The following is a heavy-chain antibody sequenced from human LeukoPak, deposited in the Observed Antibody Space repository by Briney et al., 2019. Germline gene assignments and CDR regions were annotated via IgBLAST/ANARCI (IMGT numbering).Heavy chain of an antibody. Sequence: SVKVSCKASGGTFSSYAISWVRQAPGQGLEWMGGIIPIFGTANYAQKFQGRVTITADKSTSTAYMELSSLRSEDTAVYYCASGPLDYYDSSGYPGRYWGQGTLVTVSS. CDR1: GGTFSSYA. V-gene: IGHV1-69*06. J-gene: IGHJ4*02. CDR3: ASGPLDYYDSSGYPGRY. D-gene: IGHD3-22*01. CDR2: IIPIFGTA.